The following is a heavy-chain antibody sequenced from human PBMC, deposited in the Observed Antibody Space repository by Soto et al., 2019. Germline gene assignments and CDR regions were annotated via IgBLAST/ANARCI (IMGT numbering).Heavy chain of an antibody. CDR3: TGITWFRGMDV. J-gene: IGHJ6*02. D-gene: IGHD3-10*01. CDR2: TYYKSKWNN. Sequence: SETLSLTCVISGDTISSNSDGWSWTRQSPSRGLEWLGRTYYKSKWNNDYALSVKSRITINPDTSKNQFSLHLYSVTPEDTAVYYCTGITWFRGMDVWGQGTPVTIS. CDR1: GDTISSNSDG. V-gene: IGHV6-1*01.